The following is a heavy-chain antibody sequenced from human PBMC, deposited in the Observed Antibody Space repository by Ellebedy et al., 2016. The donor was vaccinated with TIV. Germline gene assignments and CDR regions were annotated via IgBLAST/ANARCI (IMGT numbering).Heavy chain of an antibody. V-gene: IGHV3-11*01. D-gene: IGHD3-10*01. CDR3: ARDLYYGSGKIASS. J-gene: IGHJ1*01. CDR1: GFTFTVYY. Sequence: PGGSLRLSCAASGFTFTVYYMSCIRHSPGKGLEWVSYISISGTTVYYADSVQGRFTISRDNVKNSLSLQMNSLRADDTAIDYCARDLYYGSGKIASSWGQGTLVTVSS. CDR2: ISISGTTV.